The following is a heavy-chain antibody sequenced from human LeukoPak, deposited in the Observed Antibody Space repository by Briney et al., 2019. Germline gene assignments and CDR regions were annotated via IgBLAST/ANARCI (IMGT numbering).Heavy chain of an antibody. Sequence: TSETLSLTCAVYGGSFSGYYWSWIRQPPGKGLEWIGEINHSGSTNYNPSLKSRVTISVDTSKNQFSLKLSSVTAADTAVYYCKLVTASDAFDIWGQGTMVTVSS. CDR3: KLVTASDAFDI. CDR2: INHSGST. CDR1: GGSFSGYY. V-gene: IGHV4-34*01. J-gene: IGHJ3*02. D-gene: IGHD2-21*02.